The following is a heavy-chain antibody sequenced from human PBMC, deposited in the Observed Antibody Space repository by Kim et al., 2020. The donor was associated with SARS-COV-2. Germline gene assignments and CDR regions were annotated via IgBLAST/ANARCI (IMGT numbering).Heavy chain of an antibody. Sequence: GGSLRLSCAASGFTFDDYTMHWVRQAPGKGLEWVSLISWDGGSTYYADSVKGRFTISRDNSKNSLYLQMNSLRTEDTALYYCAKDISTDSSGYRYYYYGMDVWGQGTTVTVSS. CDR2: ISWDGGST. V-gene: IGHV3-43*01. CDR1: GFTFDDYT. CDR3: AKDISTDSSGYRYYYYGMDV. J-gene: IGHJ6*02. D-gene: IGHD3-22*01.